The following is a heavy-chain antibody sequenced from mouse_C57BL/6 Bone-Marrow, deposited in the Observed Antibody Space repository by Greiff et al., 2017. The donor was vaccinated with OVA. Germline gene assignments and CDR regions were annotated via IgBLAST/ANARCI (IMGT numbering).Heavy chain of an antibody. V-gene: IGHV1-64*01. D-gene: IGHD2-12*01. CDR3: ASSYYSVPWFAD. CDR1: GYTFTSYW. J-gene: IGHJ3*01. CDR2: IHPNSGST. Sequence: VQLQQPGAELVKPGASVKLSCKASGYTFTSYWMHWVKQRPGQGLEWIGMIHPNSGSTNYNEKFKSKATLTVDKSSSTAYMQRSSLTSEDSAVYYCASSYYSVPWFADWGQGTLVTVSA.